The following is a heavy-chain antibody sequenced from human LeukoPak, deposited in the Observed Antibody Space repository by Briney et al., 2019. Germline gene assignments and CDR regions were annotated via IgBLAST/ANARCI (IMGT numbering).Heavy chain of an antibody. J-gene: IGHJ4*02. Sequence: PGGSLRLSCAASGFTFSSSGMHWVRQAPGKGLEWVAFIRDDGSNKYYADSVKGRFTISRDNSKNTLYLQMNSLRAEDTAVYYCARDPTLLYSGYDSYFDYWGQGTLVTVSS. V-gene: IGHV3-30*02. CDR2: IRDDGSNK. D-gene: IGHD5-12*01. CDR1: GFTFSSSG. CDR3: ARDPTLLYSGYDSYFDY.